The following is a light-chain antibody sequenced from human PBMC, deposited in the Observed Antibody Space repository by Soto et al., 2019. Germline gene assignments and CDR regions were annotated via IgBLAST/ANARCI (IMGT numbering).Light chain of an antibody. V-gene: IGKV3-11*01. CDR3: QQRRNWPPGIT. J-gene: IGKJ5*01. CDR1: QSVGSS. CDR2: DAS. Sequence: EIVLTQSPATLSLSPGERATLSCRASQSVGSSLAWYQQKPGQAPRLLIYDASNRATGIPARFSGSGSGTDFTLTISSLEPEDFAVYYSQQRRNWPPGITLGQGTRLELK.